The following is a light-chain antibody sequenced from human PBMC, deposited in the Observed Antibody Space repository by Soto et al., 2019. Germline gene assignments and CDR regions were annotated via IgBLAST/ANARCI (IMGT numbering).Light chain of an antibody. CDR3: QQYHTYSGT. V-gene: IGKV1-5*03. CDR1: QTISTW. J-gene: IGKJ1*01. CDR2: KAS. Sequence: DIQMTQSPATLSASVGDRVIITCRASQTISTWLAWYQQKPGKAPKLLIYKASTLESGVPSRFSGSGSGTEFTLTINSLQPDDFATYYCQQYHTYSGTFGQGTKVEIK.